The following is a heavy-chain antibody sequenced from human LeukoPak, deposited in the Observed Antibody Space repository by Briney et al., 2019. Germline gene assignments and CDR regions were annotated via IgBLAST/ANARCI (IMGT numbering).Heavy chain of an antibody. J-gene: IGHJ3*02. Sequence: IPSETLSLTCSVSGGSISTSSQYWVWIRQTPGKGLEWIGSLYYAGSTYNNPSPESRVTISIDTSKNQFSLRLTSVTAADTAVYFCARPFYSSGWYGAFDIWGPGTMVTVSS. CDR3: ARPFYSSGWYGAFDI. V-gene: IGHV4-39*01. CDR2: LYYAGST. CDR1: GGSISTSSQY. D-gene: IGHD6-19*01.